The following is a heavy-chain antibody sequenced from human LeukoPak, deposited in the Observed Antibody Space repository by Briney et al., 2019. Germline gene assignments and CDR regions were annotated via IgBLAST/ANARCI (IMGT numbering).Heavy chain of an antibody. V-gene: IGHV4-34*01. CDR1: GESFSGYY. CDR2: INHSGST. D-gene: IGHD1-26*01. CDR3: ARVVSGSYRLDY. J-gene: IGHJ4*02. Sequence: SETLSLTCAVYGESFSGYYWSWIRQPPGKGLEWIGEINHSGSTNYNPSLKSRVTISVDTSKNQFSLKLSSVTAADTAVYYCARVVSGSYRLDYWGQGTLVTVSS.